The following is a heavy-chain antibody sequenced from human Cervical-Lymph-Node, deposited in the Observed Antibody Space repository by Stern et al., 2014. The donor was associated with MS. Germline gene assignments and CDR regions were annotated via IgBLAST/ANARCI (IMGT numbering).Heavy chain of an antibody. V-gene: IGHV3-30-3*01. CDR1: GFTFTIYT. CDR3: ARDGYLGAFDI. D-gene: IGHD5-18*01. CDR2: ISYDGSNK. J-gene: IGHJ3*02. Sequence: QVQLVESGGGVVQPGRSLRLSCAASGFTFTIYTMHWVRQAPGKGLEWVAVISYDGSNKYYADSVKGRFTISRDNYKSTLYLQLSSLRAEDTAVYYCARDGYLGAFDIWGQGTMVTVSS.